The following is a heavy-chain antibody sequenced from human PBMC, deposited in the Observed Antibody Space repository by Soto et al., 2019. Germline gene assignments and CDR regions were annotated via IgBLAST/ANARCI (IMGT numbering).Heavy chain of an antibody. CDR1: GFTFSSYA. Sequence: GGSLRLSCAASGFTFSSYAMHWVRQAPGKGLEWVAVISYDGSNKYYADSVKGRFTISRDNSKNTLYLQMNSLRAEDTAVYYCARDYDFWSGYHIYWGQGTLVTVSS. J-gene: IGHJ4*02. V-gene: IGHV3-30-3*01. D-gene: IGHD3-3*01. CDR2: ISYDGSNK. CDR3: ARDYDFWSGYHIY.